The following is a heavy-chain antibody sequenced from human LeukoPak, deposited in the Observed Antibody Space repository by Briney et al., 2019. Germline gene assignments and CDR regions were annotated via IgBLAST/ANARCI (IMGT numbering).Heavy chain of an antibody. CDR3: SRGSYDILTGYSTLGEY. CDR1: GGSISSSTYY. V-gene: IGHV4-39*01. J-gene: IGHJ4*02. CDR2: VYYTGST. D-gene: IGHD3-9*01. Sequence: SETLSLTCTVSGGSISSSTYYWGWIRQPPGKGLEWIGSVYYTGSTYYNPSLKCRITILLYTSKNQISLKLSSVTAADTAVYYCSRGSYDILTGYSTLGEYWGQGTLVTVSS.